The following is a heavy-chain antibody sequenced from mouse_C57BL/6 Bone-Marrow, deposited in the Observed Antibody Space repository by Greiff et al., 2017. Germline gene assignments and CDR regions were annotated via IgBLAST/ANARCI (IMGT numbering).Heavy chain of an antibody. J-gene: IGHJ3*01. CDR2: ISSGGSYT. D-gene: IGHD1-1*01. Sequence: EVKLVESGGDLVKPGGSLKLSCAASGFTFSSYGMSWVRQTPDERLEWVATISSGGSYTYYPDSLKGLFTISRDNANNTLYLQMSSLKSEDTAMCYCARRSYAPFAYWGQGTLVTVSS. CDR3: ARRSYAPFAY. CDR1: GFTFSSYG. V-gene: IGHV5-6*02.